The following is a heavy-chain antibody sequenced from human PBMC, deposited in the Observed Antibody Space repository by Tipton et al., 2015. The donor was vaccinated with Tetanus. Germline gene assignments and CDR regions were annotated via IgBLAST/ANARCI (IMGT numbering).Heavy chain of an antibody. CDR2: IYPADSDI. D-gene: IGHD1-26*01. CDR1: GYEFISYW. CDR3: ARHTSGSYHAPFDY. J-gene: IGHJ4*02. V-gene: IGHV5-51*01. Sequence: QSGAEVKKPGESLRISCKASGYEFISYWIAWVRQMPGKGLEWMGVIYPADSDIRNSPSFQGQVTMSVDKSISTAYLQWSSLKASDSAMYYCARHTSGSYHAPFDYWGQGTLVTVSS.